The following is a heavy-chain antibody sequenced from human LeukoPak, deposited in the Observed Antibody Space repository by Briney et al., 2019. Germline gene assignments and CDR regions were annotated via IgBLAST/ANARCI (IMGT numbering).Heavy chain of an antibody. D-gene: IGHD3-3*01. Sequence: WVRQPPGKGLEWIGSIYYSGSTYYNPSLKSRVTISVDTSKNQFSLKLSSVTAADTAVYYCARGKTIFGVVNSFDYWGQGTLVTVSS. CDR2: IYYSGST. J-gene: IGHJ4*02. V-gene: IGHV4-39*07. CDR3: ARGKTIFGVVNSFDY.